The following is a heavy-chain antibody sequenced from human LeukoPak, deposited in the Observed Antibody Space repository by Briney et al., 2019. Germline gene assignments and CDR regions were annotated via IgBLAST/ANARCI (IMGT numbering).Heavy chain of an antibody. CDR1: GFTFSSYD. J-gene: IGHJ4*02. V-gene: IGHV3-21*01. D-gene: IGHD3-22*01. Sequence: AGGSLRLSRAASGFTFSSYDMNWVRQAPGKGLQWVSSITTSSSYKYYADSVKGRFTISRDNAKNSLYLEMNSLRAEDTAVYYCARQRDYYDSSGYTYYFDCWGQGTLVTVPS. CDR2: ITTSSSYK. CDR3: ARQRDYYDSSGYTYYFDC.